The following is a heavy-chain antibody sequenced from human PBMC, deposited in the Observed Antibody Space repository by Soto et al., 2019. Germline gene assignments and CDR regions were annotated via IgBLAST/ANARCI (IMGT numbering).Heavy chain of an antibody. Sequence: GGSLRLSCAASGFTFSSYAMSWVRQAPGKGLEWFSAISGSGGSTYYADSVKGRFTISRDNSNNTLYLQMNSLRAEDTAVYYCAKARAQYYDFWSGYPVDYWGQGTLVTVSS. CDR2: ISGSGGST. CDR3: AKARAQYYDFWSGYPVDY. J-gene: IGHJ4*02. D-gene: IGHD3-3*01. CDR1: GFTFSSYA. V-gene: IGHV3-23*01.